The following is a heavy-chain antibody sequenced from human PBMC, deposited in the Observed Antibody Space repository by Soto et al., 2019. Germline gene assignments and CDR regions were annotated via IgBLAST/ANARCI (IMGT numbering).Heavy chain of an antibody. V-gene: IGHV3-23*01. CDR3: SKGGYYSLFDI. CDR1: GFPFSSYA. D-gene: IGHD3-16*01. CDR2: ISGSGGRT. Sequence: GGSLRLSCVACGFPFSSYAMSRVRQTPGKGLEWVSGISGSGGRTYYADSVKGRFTISRDNSNNTLSLQMHILRVEDTAVYFCSKGGYYSLFDIWGQGTMVTVSS. J-gene: IGHJ3*02.